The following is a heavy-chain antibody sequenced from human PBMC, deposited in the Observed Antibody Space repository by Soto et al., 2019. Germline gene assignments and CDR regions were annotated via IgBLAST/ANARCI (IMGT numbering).Heavy chain of an antibody. CDR3: ARLLFYFDSSGYGFDI. CDR1: GYRFSSYW. J-gene: IGHJ3*02. Sequence: GESLKISCKCSGYRFSSYWIGWVRQMPGKGLEWMGIIYSVDSDTRYSPSFQGQVTISADKSISTAYLQWSSVKASDTAMYYCARLLFYFDSSGYGFDIWGPGTMVSVSS. CDR2: IYSVDSDT. D-gene: IGHD3-22*01. V-gene: IGHV5-51*01.